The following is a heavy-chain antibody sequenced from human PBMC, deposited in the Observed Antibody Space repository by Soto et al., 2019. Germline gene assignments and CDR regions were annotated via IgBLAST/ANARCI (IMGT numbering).Heavy chain of an antibody. CDR2: IGGSGGDT. J-gene: IGHJ4*02. V-gene: IGHV3-23*01. CDR1: GFTFSSYA. Sequence: EVHLLASGGGLAQPGGSLRLSCAATGFTFSSYAMSWVRQAPGKGLECVAGIGGSGGDTYYADSVKGRFTVSRDNAENTLYXXLNXXXXXXXXXXXXXXXXXRXRADXWGQGILVTVSS. CDR3: XXXXXRXRADX.